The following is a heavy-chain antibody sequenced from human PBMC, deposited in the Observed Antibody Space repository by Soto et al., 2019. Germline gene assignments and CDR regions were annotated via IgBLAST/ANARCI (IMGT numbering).Heavy chain of an antibody. CDR3: ARREIQGPIDY. J-gene: IGHJ4*02. Sequence: SETLSLTCAVSGYSISSSNWWGWIRQPPGKGLEWIGYIYYSGTTYYNPSLKSRVTMSVDTSKNQFSLKLTSVTAVGTAVYYCARREIQGPIDYWGQGTLVTVST. D-gene: IGHD1-26*01. V-gene: IGHV4-28*01. CDR1: GYSISSSNW. CDR2: IYYSGTT.